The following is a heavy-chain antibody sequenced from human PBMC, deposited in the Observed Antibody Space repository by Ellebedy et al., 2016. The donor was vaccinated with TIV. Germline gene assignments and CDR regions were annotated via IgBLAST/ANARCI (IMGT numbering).Heavy chain of an antibody. D-gene: IGHD2-8*01. J-gene: IGHJ4*02. CDR3: AEYYCPNGVCYHFDY. CDR1: GYSISSGYY. CDR2: IYHSGST. V-gene: IGHV4-38-2*02. Sequence: SETLSLTCTVSGYSISSGYYWGWIRQPPGKGLEWIGSIYHSGSTYYNPSLKSRVTISVDTSKNQFSLRLSSVTAADTAVYFCAEYYCPNGVCYHFDYWGRGTLVTVSS.